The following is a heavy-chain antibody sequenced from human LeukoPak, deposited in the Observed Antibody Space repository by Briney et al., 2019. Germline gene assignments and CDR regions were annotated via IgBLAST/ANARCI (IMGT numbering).Heavy chain of an antibody. Sequence: SETLSLTCTVSGGSVSSSNYYWSWIRQPPGTGLEWIGYIYYSGSTNYNPSLKSRITISADTSKNQFSLKLSSVTAADTAVYYCASASYDFWSGYFYYYYYGMDVWGQGTTVTVSS. J-gene: IGHJ6*02. CDR3: ASASYDFWSGYFYYYYYGMDV. CDR2: IYYSGST. V-gene: IGHV4-61*01. CDR1: GGSVSSSNYY. D-gene: IGHD3-3*01.